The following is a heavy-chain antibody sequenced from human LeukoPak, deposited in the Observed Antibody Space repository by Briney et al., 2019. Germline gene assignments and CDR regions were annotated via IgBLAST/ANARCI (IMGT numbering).Heavy chain of an antibody. Sequence: SETLSLTCPLSASSLTIGCYYWRWLLHHPGTGLECFGYISYSGSTNYNPSLKSRVTISVDTFKNQFSLKLSSVTAADTAVYYCARGGSSPGYYGMDVWGQGTTVTVSS. CDR3: ARGGSSPGYYGMDV. CDR1: ASSLTIGCYY. CDR2: ISYSGST. J-gene: IGHJ6*02. V-gene: IGHV4-61*01. D-gene: IGHD6-13*01.